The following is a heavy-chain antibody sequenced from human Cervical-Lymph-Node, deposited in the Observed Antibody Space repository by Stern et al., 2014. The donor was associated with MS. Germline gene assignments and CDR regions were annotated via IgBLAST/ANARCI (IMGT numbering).Heavy chain of an antibody. D-gene: IGHD3-22*01. J-gene: IGHJ5*02. Sequence: QVHLVESGGGVVQPGRSLRLSCAASGFTFSLYDMHWVRQAPGKGLEWVAAISYDGDNKFYTNSVKGRFTISRDNSKSTLYLQLNSLRPEDTAIYYCAKDPRIYDSSGYLGAWGQGTLVTVSS. CDR3: AKDPRIYDSSGYLGA. CDR2: ISYDGDNK. CDR1: GFTFSLYD. V-gene: IGHV3-30*18.